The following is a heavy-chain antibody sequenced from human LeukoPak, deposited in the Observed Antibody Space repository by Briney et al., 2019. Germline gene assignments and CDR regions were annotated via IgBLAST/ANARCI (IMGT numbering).Heavy chain of an antibody. Sequence: PGGSLRLSCAASGFTVSSYEMNWVRQAPGKGLEGLSYISSSGSTMYYADSVKGRFTISRDNAKNSLYLQMNSLRAEDTAIYYCASSSWYAFDYWGQGTRVTVSS. V-gene: IGHV3-48*03. J-gene: IGHJ4*02. D-gene: IGHD6-13*01. CDR2: ISSSGSTM. CDR1: GFTVSSYE. CDR3: ASSSWYAFDY.